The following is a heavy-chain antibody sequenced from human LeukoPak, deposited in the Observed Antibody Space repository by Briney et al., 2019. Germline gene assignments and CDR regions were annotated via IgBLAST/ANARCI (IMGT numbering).Heavy chain of an antibody. CDR3: ARSVRRMMSLQH. J-gene: IGHJ1*01. V-gene: IGHV4-31*03. D-gene: IGHD3-16*01. Sequence: SESLSLTCTVSGGSISSGGYYWSWIRQHPGKGVEWIGYIYYSGSTYYNPSLKSRVTISVDTSKNQFSLKLSSVTAADTAVYYCARSVRRMMSLQHWGQGTLVTVSS. CDR1: GGSISSGGYY. CDR2: IYYSGST.